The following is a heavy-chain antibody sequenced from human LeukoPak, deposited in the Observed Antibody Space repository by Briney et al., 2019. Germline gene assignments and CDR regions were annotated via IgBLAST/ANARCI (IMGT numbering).Heavy chain of an antibody. CDR3: TTTLYYDFWSLPDY. D-gene: IGHD3-3*01. CDR2: ISGHGGTT. CDR1: GFTFSDYA. Sequence: EAGGSLRLSCAASGFTFSDYAMNWVRQAPGKGLEWVSTISGHGGTTYYADSVKGRFTISRDFSKNTLYLQMNGLRAEDTAVYYCTTTLYYDFWSLPDYWGQGTLVTVSS. V-gene: IGHV3-23*01. J-gene: IGHJ4*02.